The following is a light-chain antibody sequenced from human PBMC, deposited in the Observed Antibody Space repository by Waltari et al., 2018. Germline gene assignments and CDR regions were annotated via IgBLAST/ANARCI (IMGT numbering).Light chain of an antibody. V-gene: IGLV1-44*01. CDR3: ASWDDSLNGHWV. Sequence: QSVLTQPPSASGTPGQRVTISCSGSASNIGGNLVNWYQQLPGKAPKLLIYRSDQLPSGVPDRFSGSKTGTSASLAISGLQSDDEADYFCASWDDSLNGHWVFGGGTKVTVL. CDR2: RSD. J-gene: IGLJ3*02. CDR1: ASNIGGNL.